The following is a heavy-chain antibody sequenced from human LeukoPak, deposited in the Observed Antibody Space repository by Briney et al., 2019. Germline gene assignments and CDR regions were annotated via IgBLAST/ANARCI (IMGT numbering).Heavy chain of an antibody. J-gene: IGHJ5*02. CDR3: ARASRTGNWFDP. V-gene: IGHV4-34*01. D-gene: IGHD1-14*01. CDR2: INHSGST. CDR1: GGSFSGYY. Sequence: SETLSLTCAVYGGSFSGYYWSWIRQPPGKGLERIGEINHSGSTNYNPSLKSRVTISVDTSKNQFSLKLSSVTAADTAVYYCARASRTGNWFDPWGQGTLVTVSS.